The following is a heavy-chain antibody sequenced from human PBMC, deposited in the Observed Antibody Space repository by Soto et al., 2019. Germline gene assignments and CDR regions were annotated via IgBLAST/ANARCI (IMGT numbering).Heavy chain of an antibody. CDR3: ARVKIYYDSSGYRPLYYFDY. CDR1: GFTFSSYS. V-gene: IGHV3-48*02. J-gene: IGHJ4*02. CDR2: ISSSSSTI. Sequence: GSLRLSCAASGFTFSSYSMNWVRQAPGKGLEWVSYISSSSSTIYYADSVKGRFTISRDNAKNSLYLQMNSLRDEDTAVYYCARVKIYYDSSGYRPLYYFDYWGQGTLVTVSS. D-gene: IGHD3-22*01.